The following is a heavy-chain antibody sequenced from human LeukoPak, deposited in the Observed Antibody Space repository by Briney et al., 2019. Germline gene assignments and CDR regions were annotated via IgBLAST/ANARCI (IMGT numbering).Heavy chain of an antibody. CDR1: GFTFSSYN. D-gene: IGHD6-6*01. Sequence: GGSLRLSCTASGFTFSSYNMNWVRQAPGKGLEWLSYISSGSNTIYYAGSVKGLFTISRDNAKNSLYLQMNSLRAEDTAVYYCARAYSSSSGRDAFDIWGQGTLVTVSS. CDR3: ARAYSSSSGRDAFDI. J-gene: IGHJ3*02. V-gene: IGHV3-48*01. CDR2: ISSGSNTI.